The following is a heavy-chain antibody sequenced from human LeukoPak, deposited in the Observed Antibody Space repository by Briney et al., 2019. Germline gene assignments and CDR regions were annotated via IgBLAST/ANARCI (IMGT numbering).Heavy chain of an antibody. CDR1: GGSISSSSYY. CDR3: ARMKYSGRYWDY. Sequence: PSETLSLTCTVSGGSISSSSYYWGWIRQPPGKGLEWIGSIYYSGSTYYNPSLKSRVTISVDTSKNQFSLKLSSVTAADTAVYYCARMKYSGRYWDYWGQGTLVTVSS. CDR2: IYYSGST. J-gene: IGHJ4*02. V-gene: IGHV4-39*01. D-gene: IGHD1-26*01.